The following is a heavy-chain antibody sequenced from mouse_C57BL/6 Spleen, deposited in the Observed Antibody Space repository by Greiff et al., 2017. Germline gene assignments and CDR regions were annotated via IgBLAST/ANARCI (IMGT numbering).Heavy chain of an antibody. Sequence: EVKLQESGGGLVKPGGSLKLSCAASGFTFSSYAMSWVRQTPEKRLAWVATISDGGSYTYYPDNVKGRFTISRDNAKHNLYLQMSHLKSEDTAMYYCARDEENYGSTFDYWGQGTTLTVSS. V-gene: IGHV5-4*01. CDR1: GFTFSSYA. CDR3: ARDEENYGSTFDY. J-gene: IGHJ2*01. CDR2: ISDGGSYT. D-gene: IGHD1-1*01.